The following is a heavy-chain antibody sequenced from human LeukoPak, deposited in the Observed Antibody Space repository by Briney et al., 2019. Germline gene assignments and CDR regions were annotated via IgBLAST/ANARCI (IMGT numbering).Heavy chain of an antibody. CDR3: ARVLAEAGTDAFDI. V-gene: IGHV4-30-2*01. CDR1: GGSISSGGYS. J-gene: IGHJ3*02. CDR2: IYHSGST. Sequence: SQTLSLTCAVSGGSISSGGYSWSWIRQPPGKGLEWIGYIYHSGSTYYNPSLKSRVTISVDRSKNQFSLKLSSVTAADTAVYYCARVLAEAGTDAFDIWGQGTMVTVSS. D-gene: IGHD6-13*01.